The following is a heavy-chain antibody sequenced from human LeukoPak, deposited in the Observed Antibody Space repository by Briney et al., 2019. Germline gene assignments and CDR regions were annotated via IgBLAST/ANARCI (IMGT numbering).Heavy chain of an antibody. D-gene: IGHD3-10*01. CDR1: GFTFSSFS. J-gene: IGHJ3*02. V-gene: IGHV3-21*01. Sequence: GGSLRLSCAASGFTFSSFSLDWVRQTPGKGLEWVSSISSSSIYIYYADSVKGRFTISRDNAKNSLYLQMYSLRAEDTAVYFCARNMVRGYDDAFDIWGQGTMVTVSS. CDR2: ISSSSIYI. CDR3: ARNMVRGYDDAFDI.